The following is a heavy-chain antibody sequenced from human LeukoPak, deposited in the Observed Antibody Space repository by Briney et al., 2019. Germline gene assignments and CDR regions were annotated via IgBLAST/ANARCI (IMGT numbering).Heavy chain of an antibody. CDR1: GGSLSSYY. V-gene: IGHV4-59*08. D-gene: IGHD3-22*01. CDR3: ASSLLYYYDSSGYAFDI. CDR2: MYYSGST. Sequence: SETLSLTCTVSGGSLSSYYWSWLRQPPGMGLEWIGHMYYSGSTNYNPSLKTRVTMSVDTSKNQFSLKLSSVTAADTAVYYCASSLLYYYDSSGYAFDIWGQGTMVTVSS. J-gene: IGHJ3*02.